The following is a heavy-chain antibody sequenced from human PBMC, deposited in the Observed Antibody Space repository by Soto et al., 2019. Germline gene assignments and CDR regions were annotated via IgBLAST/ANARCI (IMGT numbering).Heavy chain of an antibody. V-gene: IGHV3-23*05. J-gene: IGHJ4*02. D-gene: IGHD5-12*01. CDR1: GFNFSKYS. CDR2: VTASGSRT. Sequence: PGGSLILSCAASGFNFSKYSRTWVRRAPGKGLECVSAVTASGSRTYYPDSVRGRFTISRDNSKNTLYLQMNSLTAEDTAVYYCARGRGSPYYFDSWGQGTLVTVSS. CDR3: ARGRGSPYYFDS.